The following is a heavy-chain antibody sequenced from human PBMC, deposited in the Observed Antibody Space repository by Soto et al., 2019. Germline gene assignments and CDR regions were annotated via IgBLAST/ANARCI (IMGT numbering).Heavy chain of an antibody. CDR1: GFNFNDYG. J-gene: IGHJ4*02. Sequence: QVHLVESGGGVVQPGRSLRLSCVASGFNFNDYGLNWVRQAPGKGLEWVAITWFDGSVDYYAESVKGRFTISRDNSKNTVYLEMNSLRAEETAMYYCARDGAHIESSGKFDYWGQGTQVTVSS. CDR2: TWFDGSVD. CDR3: ARDGAHIESSGKFDY. V-gene: IGHV3-33*01. D-gene: IGHD3-22*01.